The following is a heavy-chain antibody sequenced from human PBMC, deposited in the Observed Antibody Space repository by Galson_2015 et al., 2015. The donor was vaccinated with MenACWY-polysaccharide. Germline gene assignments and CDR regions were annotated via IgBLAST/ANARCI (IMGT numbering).Heavy chain of an antibody. D-gene: IGHD1-1*01. V-gene: IGHV2-5*02. CDR1: GFSLSTSGVG. CDR2: IYWDDDK. J-gene: IGHJ5*02. CDR3: AHRLQGRWFDP. Sequence: PALVKPTQTLTLTCTFSGFSLSTSGVGVGWIRQPPGKALEWPALIYWDDDKRYSPSLKSRLTITKDTSKNQVVLTMTNMDPVDTATYYCAHRLQGRWFDPWGQGTLVTVSS.